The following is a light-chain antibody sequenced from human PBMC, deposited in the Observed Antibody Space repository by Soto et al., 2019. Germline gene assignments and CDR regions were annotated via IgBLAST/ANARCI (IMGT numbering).Light chain of an antibody. Sequence: EVVMTQCPATLSVSPGERATLSCRASQSVSSNLAWYQQKPGQAPRLLIYGASTRATGIPARFSGSGSGTEFTLTISSLQSEDFAVYYCQQYNNRQTFGQGTKV. J-gene: IGKJ1*01. V-gene: IGKV3-15*01. CDR3: QQYNNRQT. CDR1: QSVSSN. CDR2: GAS.